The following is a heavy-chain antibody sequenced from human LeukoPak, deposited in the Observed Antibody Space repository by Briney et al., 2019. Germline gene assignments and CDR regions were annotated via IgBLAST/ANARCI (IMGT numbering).Heavy chain of an antibody. CDR1: GFTFSSYA. CDR2: IDGSAGNT. J-gene: IGHJ4*02. CDR3: ARDMVAVADYYFDY. Sequence: GGSLRLSCAVSGFTFSSYAMSWVCQAPGKGLEWVSTIDGSAGNTYYAESVKGRFTISRDNSKITLYLQMNSLRAEDTAVYHCARDMVAVADYYFDYWGQGTLVTVSS. V-gene: IGHV3-23*01. D-gene: IGHD6-19*01.